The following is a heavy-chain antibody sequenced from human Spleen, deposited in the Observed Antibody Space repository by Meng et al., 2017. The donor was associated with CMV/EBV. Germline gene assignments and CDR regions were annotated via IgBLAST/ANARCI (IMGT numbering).Heavy chain of an antibody. J-gene: IGHJ4*02. CDR3: ARDGIQHFDY. V-gene: IGHV3-30*04. Sequence: LSLTCAASGFTFSSYAIHWVRQAPGKGLEWVAVISYDGSDKYYADSVKGRFTISRDNSKNTLYLQMNSLRAEDTAVYYCARDGIQHFDYWGQGTLVTVSS. D-gene: IGHD1-14*01. CDR1: GFTFSSYA. CDR2: ISYDGSDK.